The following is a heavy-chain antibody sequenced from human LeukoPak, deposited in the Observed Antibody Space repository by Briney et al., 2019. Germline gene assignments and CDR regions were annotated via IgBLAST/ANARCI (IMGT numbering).Heavy chain of an antibody. D-gene: IGHD1-26*01. CDR3: ARGTTTLDH. V-gene: IGHV1-18*01. Sequence: ASVKVSCKASGYTFTTYGITWVRQAPGQGLQWMGWINTYNGNTNYAQKLQGRVTMTTDTSTSTAYMELRSLTSDDTAVYYCARGTTTLDHWGQGTLVTVSS. CDR2: INTYNGNT. CDR1: GYTFTTYG. J-gene: IGHJ4*02.